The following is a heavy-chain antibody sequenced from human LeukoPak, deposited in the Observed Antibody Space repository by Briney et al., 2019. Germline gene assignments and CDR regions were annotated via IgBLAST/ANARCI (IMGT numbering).Heavy chain of an antibody. V-gene: IGHV1-18*01. CDR3: ARADLTYYYDSSGYSYGMDV. CDR1: GYTFTSYG. CDR2: ISAYNGNT. J-gene: IGHJ6*02. Sequence: GASVKVSCKASGYTFTSYGISWVRQAPGQGLEWMGWISAYNGNTNYAQKLQGRVTMTTDTSTSTAYMELRSLRSDDTAVYYCARADLTYYYDSSGYSYGMDVWGQGTTVTVSS. D-gene: IGHD3-22*01.